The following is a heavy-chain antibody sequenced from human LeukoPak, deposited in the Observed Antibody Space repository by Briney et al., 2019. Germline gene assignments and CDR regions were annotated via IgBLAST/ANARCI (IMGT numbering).Heavy chain of an antibody. D-gene: IGHD2-15*01. J-gene: IGHJ4*02. CDR1: GFNVGSYA. CDR3: AKETSGYCDGGTCYSYHYFDC. Sequence: GGSLRLSCAASGFNVGSYAMSWVRQAPGKGLEWVSHISDNYGPRYQPDLVKGRFTISRDSSKNMLFLQMNSLTVEDTAIYYCAKETSGYCDGGTCYSYHYFDCWGQGILVTVSS. V-gene: IGHV3-23*01. CDR2: ISDNYGPR.